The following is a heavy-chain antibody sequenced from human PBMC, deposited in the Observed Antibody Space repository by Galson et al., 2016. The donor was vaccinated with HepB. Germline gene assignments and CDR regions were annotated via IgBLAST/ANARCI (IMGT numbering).Heavy chain of an antibody. CDR1: GASISGGSYY. D-gene: IGHD6-6*01. CDR3: ARVRGQFVPDY. V-gene: IGHV4-31*03. Sequence: TLSLTCTVSGASISGGSYYWSWIRQNAGKGLEWIGFSSYSGSTYYNPSLKSRLTISLDTSENRFSLTLSSVTAADTVVYYCARVRGQFVPDYWGQGTLVTVSS. CDR2: SSYSGST. J-gene: IGHJ4*02.